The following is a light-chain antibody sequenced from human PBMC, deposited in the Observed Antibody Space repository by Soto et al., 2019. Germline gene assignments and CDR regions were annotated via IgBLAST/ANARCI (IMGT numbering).Light chain of an antibody. CDR2: GAT. V-gene: IGKV3-20*01. J-gene: IGKJ3*01. CDR3: QPYCSSLPFT. CDR1: QSVSSSY. Sequence: EIVLTQSPGTLSLSPGERATLSCRASQSVSSSYLASHQQKPGQAPRLLIYGATSTATGIPDTFGGSGSGTGFTLTICTPQPDDLAVDYCQPYCSSLPFTFGPGTKVDIK.